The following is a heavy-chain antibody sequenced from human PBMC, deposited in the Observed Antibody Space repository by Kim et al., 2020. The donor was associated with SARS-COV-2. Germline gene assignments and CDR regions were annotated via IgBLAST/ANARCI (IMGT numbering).Heavy chain of an antibody. D-gene: IGHD4-17*01. V-gene: IGHV3-66*01. CDR3: ARDATDYGDYWSGYYYGMDV. Sequence: GRFTISRDNSKNTLNLQMTSLRAEDTAVYYCARDATDYGDYWSGYYYGMDVWGQGTTVTVSS. J-gene: IGHJ6*02.